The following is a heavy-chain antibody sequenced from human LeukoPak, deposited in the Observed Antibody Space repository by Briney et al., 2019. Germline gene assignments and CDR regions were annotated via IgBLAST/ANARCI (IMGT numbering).Heavy chain of an antibody. V-gene: IGHV3-23*01. CDR3: AKRDYGSGSYPFDY. D-gene: IGHD3-10*01. CDR1: GFTFSSYA. CDR2: ISGSGGST. Sequence: GGSLRLSCAASGFTFSSYAMSWVRQAPGKGLEWVSAISGSGGSTYYADSVKGRFTISRDNSKNTLYLQMSSLRAEDTAVYYCAKRDYGSGSYPFDYWGQGTLVTVSS. J-gene: IGHJ4*02.